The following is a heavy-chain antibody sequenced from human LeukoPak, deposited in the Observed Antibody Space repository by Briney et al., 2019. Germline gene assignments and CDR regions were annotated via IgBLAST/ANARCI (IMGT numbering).Heavy chain of an antibody. CDR3: ARELGGRGYVGY. CDR1: GYTFTSYG. Sequence: ASVTVSCKASGYTFTSYGVSWVRQAPGPELEWMGWISAYNGNTNYAQKIQGRVTMTTDTFTSTAYMEPRSLRSADPPVSYRARELGGRGYVGYWGQGTRDTVSS. CDR2: ISAYNGNT. D-gene: IGHD4-23*01. V-gene: IGHV1-18*01. J-gene: IGHJ4*02.